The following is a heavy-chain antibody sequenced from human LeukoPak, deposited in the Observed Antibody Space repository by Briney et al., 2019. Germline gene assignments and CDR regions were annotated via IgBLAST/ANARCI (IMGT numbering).Heavy chain of an antibody. CDR1: GYSICSGYY. D-gene: IGHD2-2*02. Sequence: SETLSLTCTVSGYSICSGYYWGWIRQPPGKGLEWIGRINHSGSTYYNPSLKSRVTLSVDTSKNQFSLKLSSVTDADTAVYYYAREPWSSTTCYTWWFDPWGQGTLVSVSS. J-gene: IGHJ5*02. CDR3: AREPWSSTTCYTWWFDP. V-gene: IGHV4-38-2*02. CDR2: INHSGST.